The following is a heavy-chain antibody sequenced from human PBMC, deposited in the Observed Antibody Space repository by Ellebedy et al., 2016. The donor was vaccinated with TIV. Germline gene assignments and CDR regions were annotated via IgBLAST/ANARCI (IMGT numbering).Heavy chain of an antibody. J-gene: IGHJ5*02. CDR3: AKDFLEVVPDGPDRDDWFDP. Sequence: GESLKISCAASGFTFSSYGMHWVRQAPGKGLEWVAFIRYDGSNKYYADSVKGRFTISRDNSKNTLYLQMNSLRAEDTAVYYCAKDFLEVVPDGPDRDDWFDPWGQGTLVTVSS. V-gene: IGHV3-30*02. D-gene: IGHD3-22*01. CDR2: IRYDGSNK. CDR1: GFTFSSYG.